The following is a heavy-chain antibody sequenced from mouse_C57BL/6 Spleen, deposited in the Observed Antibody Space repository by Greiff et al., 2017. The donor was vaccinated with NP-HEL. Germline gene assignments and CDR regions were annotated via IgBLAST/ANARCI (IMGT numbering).Heavy chain of an antibody. CDR2: IDPSDSYT. Sequence: VQLQQPGAELVRPGTSVKLSCKASGYTFTSYWMHWVKQRPGQGLEWIGVIDPSDSYTNYNQKFKGKATLTVDTSSSTAYMQLSSLTSEDSAVYYCARGFSGAMDYWGQGTSVTVSS. CDR3: ARGFSGAMDY. CDR1: GYTFTSYW. D-gene: IGHD6-2*01. V-gene: IGHV1-59*01. J-gene: IGHJ4*01.